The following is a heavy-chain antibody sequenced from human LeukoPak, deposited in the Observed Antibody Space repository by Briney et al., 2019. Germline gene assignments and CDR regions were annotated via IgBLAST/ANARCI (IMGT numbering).Heavy chain of an antibody. D-gene: IGHD5-18*01. J-gene: IGHJ4*02. CDR3: ARQTGGYSYGLFDY. V-gene: IGHV4-34*01. Sequence: SETLSLTCAVYGGSFSGYYWSWIRQPPGKGLEWIGEINHSGSTNYNPSLKSRVTISVDTSKNQFSLKLSSVTAADTAVYYCARQTGGYSYGLFDYWGQGTLVTVSS. CDR1: GGSFSGYY. CDR2: INHSGST.